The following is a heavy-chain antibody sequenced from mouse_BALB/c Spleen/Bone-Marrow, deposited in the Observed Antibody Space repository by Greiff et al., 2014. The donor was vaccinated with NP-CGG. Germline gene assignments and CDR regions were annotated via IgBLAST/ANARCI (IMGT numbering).Heavy chain of an antibody. Sequence: VQLKESGGGLVKPGGSLKLSCAASGFTFSDFYMFWFRQTPEKRLEWVATISNGGTYTYYPDSVKGRFTISRDKAKNNLYLQMSSLKSEDTAMYYCARSGERYGAMDYWGQGTSVTVTS. CDR1: GFTFSDFY. CDR3: ARSGERYGAMDY. J-gene: IGHJ4*01. CDR2: ISNGGTYT. V-gene: IGHV5-4*02. D-gene: IGHD1-1*02.